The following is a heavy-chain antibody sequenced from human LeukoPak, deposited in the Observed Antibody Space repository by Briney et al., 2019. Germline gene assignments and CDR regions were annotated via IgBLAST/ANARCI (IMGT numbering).Heavy chain of an antibody. V-gene: IGHV3-7*03. CDR3: ARDIGWFGESTHNWFDP. CDR1: GFTFSTYW. D-gene: IGHD3-10*01. J-gene: IGHJ5*02. Sequence: GGSLRLSCAASGFTFSTYWMTWVRQAPGKGLEWVANIKQDGSEELYVDSVKGRFTISRDNAKNSLYLQMNSLRAEDTAVYYCARDIGWFGESTHNWFDPWGQGTLVTVSS. CDR2: IKQDGSEE.